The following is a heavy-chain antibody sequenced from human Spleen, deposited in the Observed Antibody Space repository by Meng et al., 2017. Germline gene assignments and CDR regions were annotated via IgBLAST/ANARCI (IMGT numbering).Heavy chain of an antibody. Sequence: GRVAQSGVEWKKPGASVKVSWKASGYTFPDYYIHWVRQAPGQGLEWMGRIDPKNGDTHYAQKFQGRVTMTGDTSISTAYMDLSGLRSDDTAVYYCARDEDISAAGKLFGDYWGQGTLVTVSS. J-gene: IGHJ4*02. V-gene: IGHV1-2*06. D-gene: IGHD6-13*01. CDR3: ARDEDISAAGKLFGDY. CDR2: IDPKNGDT. CDR1: GYTFPDYY.